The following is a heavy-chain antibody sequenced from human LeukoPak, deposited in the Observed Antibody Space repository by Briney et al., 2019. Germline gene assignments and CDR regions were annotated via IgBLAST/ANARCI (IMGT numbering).Heavy chain of an antibody. Sequence: SETLSLTCAVYGGSFSGYYWSWIRQPPGKGLEWIGEINHSGSTNYNPSLKSRVTISVDTSKNQFSLKLSSVTAADTAVYYCARDMTTVTTIWFDPWGQGALVIVSS. J-gene: IGHJ5*02. D-gene: IGHD4-11*01. CDR3: ARDMTTVTTIWFDP. CDR1: GGSFSGYY. CDR2: INHSGST. V-gene: IGHV4-34*01.